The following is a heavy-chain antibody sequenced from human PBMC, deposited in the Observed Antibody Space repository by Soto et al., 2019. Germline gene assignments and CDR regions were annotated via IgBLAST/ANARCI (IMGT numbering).Heavy chain of an antibody. V-gene: IGHV1-3*01. CDR1: GYTFTSYA. J-gene: IGHJ4*02. CDR3: ARDVGGNDY. CDR2: INAGNGNR. Sequence: QVQLVQSGAEVKKPGASVKVSCKASGYTFTSYAMHWVRQAPGQRLEWMGWINAGNGNRKYSQKFQGRGTITRDTSASTAYMELSSLRSEDTAVYYCARDVGGNDYWGQGTLVTVSS. D-gene: IGHD2-15*01.